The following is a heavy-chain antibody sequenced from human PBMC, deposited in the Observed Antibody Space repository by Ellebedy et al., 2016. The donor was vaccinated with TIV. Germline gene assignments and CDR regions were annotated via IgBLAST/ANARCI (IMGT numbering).Heavy chain of an antibody. CDR1: GYTFTSYG. V-gene: IGHV1-18*04. CDR2: ISAYNGNT. Sequence: ASVKVSCKASGYTFTSYGISWVRQAPGQGLEWMGWISAYNGNTNYAQKFQGRVTMTRDTSISTAYMELSRLRSDDTAVYYCARDYFGELWVDYWGQGTLVTVSS. CDR3: ARDYFGELWVDY. J-gene: IGHJ4*02. D-gene: IGHD3-10*01.